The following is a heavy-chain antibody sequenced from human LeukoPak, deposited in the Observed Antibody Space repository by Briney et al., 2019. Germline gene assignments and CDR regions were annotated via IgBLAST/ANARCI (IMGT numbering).Heavy chain of an antibody. Sequence: SETLSLTCTVSGGSINSYYWSWVRQPPGKGLEWIGYIFYSGSTSYNPSLKSRLTISIDTSKNQFSLRLSSVTVADTAVYYCARDQLGDAFDIWGQGTMVTVSS. CDR2: IFYSGST. CDR3: ARDQLGDAFDI. D-gene: IGHD3-16*01. V-gene: IGHV4-59*01. J-gene: IGHJ3*02. CDR1: GGSINSYY.